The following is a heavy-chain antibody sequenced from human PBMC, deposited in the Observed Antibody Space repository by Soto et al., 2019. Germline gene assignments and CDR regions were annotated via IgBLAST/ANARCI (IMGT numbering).Heavy chain of an antibody. CDR3: ARDSFPGVLRYLGPKGAGGFDP. Sequence: TSETLSLTCTVSGGSINSYYWSWIRQPPGKGLEWIGYIYYSGSTNYNPSLKSRVTISVDTSKNQFSLKLSSVTAADTAVYYCARDSFPGVLRYLGPKGAGGFDPWGQGTLVTVSS. CDR2: IYYSGST. D-gene: IGHD3-9*01. CDR1: GGSINSYY. J-gene: IGHJ5*02. V-gene: IGHV4-59*12.